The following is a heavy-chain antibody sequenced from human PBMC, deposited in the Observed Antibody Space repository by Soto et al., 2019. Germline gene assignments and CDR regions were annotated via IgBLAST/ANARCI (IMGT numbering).Heavy chain of an antibody. V-gene: IGHV4-59*01. D-gene: IGHD5-12*01. J-gene: IGHJ5*02. Sequence: SETLSLTCTVSGDSISTYNWGWIRQPPGKGLEWIGCIYYSGVTNYNPSLKSRVTISVHTPKNQLSLKLNSVTAADTAVYYCARVAADIASWLDPWGQGTLVTVSS. CDR1: GDSISTYN. CDR3: ARVAADIASWLDP. CDR2: IYYSGVT.